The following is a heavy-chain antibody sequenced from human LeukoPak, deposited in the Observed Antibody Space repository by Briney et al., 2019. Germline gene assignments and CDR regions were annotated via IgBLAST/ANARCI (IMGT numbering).Heavy chain of an antibody. CDR3: ARAPLHSNGWSFDY. CDR2: ISYDGRNK. CDR1: EFTFSSFT. D-gene: IGHD6-19*01. J-gene: IGHJ4*02. Sequence: GRSLGLSCAASEFTFSSFTMHWVRQAPGKGLEWVAVISYDGRNKYYADSVKGRFTISRDNSKNTLYLQMNSLRPEDTAVYYCARAPLHSNGWSFDYWGQGTLVTVSS. V-gene: IGHV3-30*04.